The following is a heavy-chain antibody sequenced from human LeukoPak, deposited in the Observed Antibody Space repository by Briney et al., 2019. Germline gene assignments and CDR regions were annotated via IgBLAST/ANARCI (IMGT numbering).Heavy chain of an antibody. CDR3: ARVYRDYYDSSGYYLFDY. CDR2: IYHSGST. V-gene: IGHV4-38-2*02. CDR1: GYSISSDYY. J-gene: IGHJ4*02. Sequence: SETLSLTCTVSGYSISSDYYWGWVRQPPGKGLEWIGSIYHSGSTYYNPSLKSRVTISVDTSKNQFSLKLSSVTAADTAVYYCARVYRDYYDSSGYYLFDYWGQGTLVTVSS. D-gene: IGHD3-22*01.